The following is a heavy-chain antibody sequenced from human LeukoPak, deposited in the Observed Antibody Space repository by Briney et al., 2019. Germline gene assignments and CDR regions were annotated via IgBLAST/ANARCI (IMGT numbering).Heavy chain of an antibody. CDR3: ADVKRGIVAASDAFDI. V-gene: IGHV6-1*01. CDR2: TYYRSQWYN. Sequence: SQTLSLTCAISGDSFSSNTAAWNWLRQSPARGLEWLGSTYYRSQWYNDYAVSVKSRISINADTSKNQFSLQLKSVTPEDTAVYYCADVKRGIVAASDAFDIWGQGTMVTVSS. CDR1: GDSFSSNTAA. D-gene: IGHD1-26*01. J-gene: IGHJ3*02.